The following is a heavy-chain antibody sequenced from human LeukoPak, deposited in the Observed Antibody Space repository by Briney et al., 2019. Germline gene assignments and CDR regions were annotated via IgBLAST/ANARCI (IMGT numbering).Heavy chain of an antibody. CDR2: IRYDGSNK. V-gene: IGHV3-30*02. Sequence: HPGGSLRLSCAASGLTFSSYGEHWVRQAPGKGLEWVAFIRYDGSNKYYADSVKGRFTISRDNSKYTLYLQMNSLRADDTALYYCAKELYDSRGYPLPYFDYCGQGNLVTVSS. D-gene: IGHD3-22*01. J-gene: IGHJ4*02. CDR3: AKELYDSRGYPLPYFDY. CDR1: GLTFSSYG.